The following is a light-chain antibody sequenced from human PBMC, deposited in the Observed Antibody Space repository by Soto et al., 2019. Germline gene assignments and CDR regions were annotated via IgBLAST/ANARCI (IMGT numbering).Light chain of an antibody. Sequence: EIVLTPSPGTLSLSPVERATLSCRASQSISSRYLAWYQQKPGQAPRLLIYGASSRATGIPVRFSGSGSGTEFTLTISSLQPEDFAVYYCQQYTDWPWGTFGGGTKVDI. CDR1: QSISSRY. J-gene: IGKJ4*01. CDR3: QQYTDWPWGT. CDR2: GAS. V-gene: IGKV3-20*01.